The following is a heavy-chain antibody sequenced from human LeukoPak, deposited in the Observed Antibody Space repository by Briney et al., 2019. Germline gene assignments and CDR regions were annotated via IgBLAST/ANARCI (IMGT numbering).Heavy chain of an antibody. CDR2: ISSDGNNN. V-gene: IGHV3-30*18. CDR1: GFTFTNYA. D-gene: IGHD1-1*01. J-gene: IGHJ4*02. CDR3: VKGLVQTTMSYSVDY. Sequence: PGRSLRLSCAASGFTFTNYALHWVRQIPVKGLEWITLISSDGNNNVYADSVKGRFTISRDNSRNTLYLQMNSLRAEDTAVYYCVKGLVQTTMSYSVDYWGQGALVTVSS.